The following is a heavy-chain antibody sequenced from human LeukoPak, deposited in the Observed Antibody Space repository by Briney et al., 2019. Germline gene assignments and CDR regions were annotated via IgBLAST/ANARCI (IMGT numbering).Heavy chain of an antibody. V-gene: IGHV3-30-3*01. CDR3: ARDVGYSSGWYDYYYGMDD. D-gene: IGHD6-19*01. CDR1: GFTFSTYA. Sequence: GGSLRLSCAASGFTFSTYAMHWVRQAPGKGLEWVTVISYDGSNKYYADSVEGRFTISRDNSKNTLYLQMNSLRTEDTAVYYCARDVGYSSGWYDYYYGMDDWGQGTTVTVSS. CDR2: ISYDGSNK. J-gene: IGHJ6*02.